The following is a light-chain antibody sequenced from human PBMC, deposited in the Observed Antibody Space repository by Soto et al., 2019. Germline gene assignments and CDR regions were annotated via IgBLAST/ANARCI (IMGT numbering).Light chain of an antibody. V-gene: IGKV1D-12*01. CDR2: AAS. CDR3: QQVXSFPFT. Sequence: DIQMTQSPSSVSASLGDTVTISCRASQSVGSSLAWYQQEPGKAPKLLIRAASSLQSGVSSRFSGSGSGTDFTLTVNSLQSEDXATXXCQQVXSFPFTFGQGTRLEIK. J-gene: IGKJ5*01. CDR1: QSVGSS.